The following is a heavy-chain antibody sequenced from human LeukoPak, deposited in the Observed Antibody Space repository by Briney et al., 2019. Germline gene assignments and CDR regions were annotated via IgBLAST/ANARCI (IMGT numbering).Heavy chain of an antibody. CDR3: ALGPQLGSFDY. Sequence: GASVKASSKASGYTFTRYAISWVSQAPEQGLERIGCISAYNGNTNYAQKLQGRVTMTTDTSTSTGYMELSSLRSDDPAVYYCALGPQLGSFDYWGQGTLVTVSS. J-gene: IGHJ4*02. CDR1: GYTFTRYA. CDR2: ISAYNGNT. V-gene: IGHV1-18*01. D-gene: IGHD7-27*01.